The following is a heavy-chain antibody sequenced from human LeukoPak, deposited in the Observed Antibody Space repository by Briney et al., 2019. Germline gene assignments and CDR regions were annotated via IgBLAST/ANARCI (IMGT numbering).Heavy chain of an antibody. V-gene: IGHV4-59*08. CDR3: SRLSAWGSGSSRQCYFDY. CDR2: IYYSGST. CDR1: GGSISSYY. J-gene: IGHJ4*02. D-gene: IGHD3-10*01. Sequence: SETLSLTCTVSGGSISSYYWSWIRQPPGKGLEWIGYIYYSGSTNYNPSLKSRVTISVDTSKNQFSLKLSSVTAADTAVYYCSRLSAWGSGSSRQCYFDYWCQGALFSDSS.